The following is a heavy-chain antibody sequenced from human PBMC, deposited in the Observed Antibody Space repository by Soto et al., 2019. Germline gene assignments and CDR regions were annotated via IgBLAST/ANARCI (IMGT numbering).Heavy chain of an antibody. D-gene: IGHD3-10*01. Sequence: PGGSLRRSCAASVFTFSNSAMSWFRQAPGKGLEWVSAISGSGVSTYYADSVKGRFTFSRDNSKNTLYLQMNSLRAEDTAVYYCARLIIEPFYFDYWGQGTLVTVSS. CDR3: ARLIIEPFYFDY. V-gene: IGHV3-23*01. J-gene: IGHJ4*02. CDR1: VFTFSNSA. CDR2: ISGSGVST.